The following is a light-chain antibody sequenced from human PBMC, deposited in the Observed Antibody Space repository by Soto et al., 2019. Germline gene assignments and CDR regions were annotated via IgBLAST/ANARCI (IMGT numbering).Light chain of an antibody. Sequence: DIQMTQSPSSLSASVGDRVTITCRTSQSISSYLNWYQHKPGSAPKVLIYAASYLHSGVPSRFSGSGSGTDFTLTISSLQLEDFATYYCQHSDSTPWTFGQGTKVEIK. V-gene: IGKV1-39*01. J-gene: IGKJ1*01. CDR1: QSISSY. CDR3: QHSDSTPWT. CDR2: AAS.